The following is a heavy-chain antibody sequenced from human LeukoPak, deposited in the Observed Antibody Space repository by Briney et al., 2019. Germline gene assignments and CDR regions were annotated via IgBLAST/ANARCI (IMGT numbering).Heavy chain of an antibody. CDR3: ARAMYSCGVVSAFDI. CDR1: GYTFTSYG. D-gene: IGHD6-19*01. CDR2: ISAYNGNT. V-gene: IGHV1-18*01. Sequence: ASVTVSCKASGYTFTSYGISWVRQAPGQGLEWMGWISAYNGNTNYAQKLQGRVTMTTDTSTSTAYMELRSLRSDDTAVYYCARAMYSCGVVSAFDIWGQGTMVTVSS. J-gene: IGHJ3*02.